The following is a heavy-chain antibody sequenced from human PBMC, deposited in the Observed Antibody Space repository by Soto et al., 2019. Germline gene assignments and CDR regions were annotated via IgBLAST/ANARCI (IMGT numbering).Heavy chain of an antibody. CDR3: AMLLLAAPTGWYFDL. D-gene: IGHD4-17*01. CDR1: GFTFSNYE. V-gene: IGHV3-48*03. J-gene: IGHJ2*01. Sequence: PGGSLRLSCVVSGFTFSNYEMTWVRQAPGKGPQWVSYISSGGGSKYFAAPVKGRVSISRDNAKNSLFLDMNNLRDEDMALYYCAMLLLAAPTGWYFDLWGRGTLVTVSS. CDR2: ISSGGGSK.